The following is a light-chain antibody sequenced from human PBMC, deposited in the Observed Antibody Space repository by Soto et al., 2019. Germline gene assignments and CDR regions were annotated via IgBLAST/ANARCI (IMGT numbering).Light chain of an antibody. J-gene: IGKJ1*01. Sequence: EVVMTQSPATLSVSPGERATLSCRASQSVGNNLGWYQQKPGQAPRLLIHGASTRATGIPPRFSGSGSGTEFTLTISSLQSEDVAVYYCQQNDDWPRTFGQGTKVDIK. CDR3: QQNDDWPRT. CDR2: GAS. V-gene: IGKV3-15*01. CDR1: QSVGNN.